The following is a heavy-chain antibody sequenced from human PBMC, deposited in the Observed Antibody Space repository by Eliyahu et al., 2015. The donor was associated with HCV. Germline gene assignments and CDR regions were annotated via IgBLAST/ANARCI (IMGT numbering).Heavy chain of an antibody. CDR2: INPNSGGT. Sequence: QVQLVQSGAEVKKPGXSVKXSCKXSXXTFTGYYMHWVRQXPGQXXEWMGWINPNSGGTNYAQKFQGRVTMTRDTSISTAYMELSRLRSDDTAVYYCAGGIQLWLFDPWGQGTLVTVSS. J-gene: IGHJ5*02. CDR1: XXTFTGYY. D-gene: IGHD5-18*01. V-gene: IGHV1-2*02. CDR3: AGGIQLWLFDP.